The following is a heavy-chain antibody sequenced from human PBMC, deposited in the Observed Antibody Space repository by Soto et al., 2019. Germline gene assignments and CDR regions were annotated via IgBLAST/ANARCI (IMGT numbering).Heavy chain of an antibody. CDR3: ARPALVGKGYNDDFDY. CDR1: GYSFTSYW. V-gene: IGHV5-51*01. D-gene: IGHD5-12*01. J-gene: IGHJ4*02. CDR2: IYPGDSDT. Sequence: GESLKISCKGSGYSFTSYWIGWVRQMPGKGLEWMGIIYPGDSDTRYSPSFQGQVTISADKSISTAYLQWSSLKASDTAMYYCARPALVGKGYNDDFDYWGQGTLVTVSS.